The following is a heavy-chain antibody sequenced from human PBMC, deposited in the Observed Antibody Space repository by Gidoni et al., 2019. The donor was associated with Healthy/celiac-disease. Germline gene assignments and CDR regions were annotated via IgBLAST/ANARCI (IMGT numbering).Heavy chain of an antibody. Sequence: QVQLQESGTGLVKPSKTLSHTCTVAGGSISSGGYYWSWIRQHPGKGLEWIGYLYYSGSTYYNPALKSRVPISVDTSNNQFSLKLISVTAADTAGYYCAIGDTLVGRNFGVVNQAPFDSWGQGPLVTVSA. D-gene: IGHD3-3*01. J-gene: IGHJ4*02. V-gene: IGHV4-31*03. CDR2: LYYSGST. CDR3: AIGDTLVGRNFGVVNQAPFDS. CDR1: GGSISSGGYY.